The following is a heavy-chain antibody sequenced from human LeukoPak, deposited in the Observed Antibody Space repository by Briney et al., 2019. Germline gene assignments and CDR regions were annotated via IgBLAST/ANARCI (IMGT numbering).Heavy chain of an antibody. V-gene: IGHV1-18*04. Sequence: VAAVKVSGKASGYTFTSYGISWVRQAPGQGLEGMGWISAYNGNTNYAQKLQGRVTMTTDTSTSTAYMELRSLRSDDTAVYYCARGRVTLAAAGTRNWFDPWGQGTLVTVSS. J-gene: IGHJ5*02. D-gene: IGHD6-13*01. CDR1: GYTFTSYG. CDR3: ARGRVTLAAAGTRNWFDP. CDR2: ISAYNGNT.